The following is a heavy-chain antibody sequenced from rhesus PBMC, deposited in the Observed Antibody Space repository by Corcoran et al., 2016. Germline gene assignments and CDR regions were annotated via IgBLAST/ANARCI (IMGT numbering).Heavy chain of an antibody. CDR2: INPDNGKT. V-gene: IGHV1S9*01. CDR1: GYTFTTYN. J-gene: IGHJ4*01. D-gene: IGHD6-37*01. Sequence: QVQLVQSGAEVKKPGASVKLSCKASGYTFTTYNINWVRQAPGQVLEWIGWINPDNGKTGYAQEFQGRVTMTRDTSTSTAYMELGSLRSEDTAVYYCTKLAVAGHFDYWGQGVLVTVSS. CDR3: TKLAVAGHFDY.